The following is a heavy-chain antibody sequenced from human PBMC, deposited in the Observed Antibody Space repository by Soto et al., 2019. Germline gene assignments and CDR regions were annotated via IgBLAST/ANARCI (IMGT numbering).Heavy chain of an antibody. D-gene: IGHD6-6*01. Sequence: ASVKVSCKASGYTFTGYYMHWVRQAPGQGLEWMGWINPNSGGTNYEQKFQGWVTMTRDTSISTAYMELSRLRSDDTAVYYCARVIAARSSADDYYGMDVWGQGTTVTVSS. J-gene: IGHJ6*02. CDR3: ARVIAARSSADDYYGMDV. CDR2: INPNSGGT. CDR1: GYTFTGYY. V-gene: IGHV1-2*04.